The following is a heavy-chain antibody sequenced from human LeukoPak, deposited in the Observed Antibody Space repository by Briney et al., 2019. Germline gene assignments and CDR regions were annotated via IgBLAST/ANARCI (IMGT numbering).Heavy chain of an antibody. CDR1: GFTFTSSA. V-gene: IGHV1-58*02. J-gene: IGHJ5*02. CDR2: IVVGSGNT. D-gene: IGHD3-10*01. CDR3: ARSIWFGDFDP. Sequence: SLRVSCKASGFTFTSSAMQWVRQARGERLEWIGWIVVGSGNTNYAQKLQERVTITRDMSTSTAYMELSSLRSEDTAVYYCARSIWFGDFDPWGQGTLVTVSS.